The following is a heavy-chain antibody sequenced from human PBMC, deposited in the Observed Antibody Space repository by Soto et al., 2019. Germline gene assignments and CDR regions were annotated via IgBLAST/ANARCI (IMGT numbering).Heavy chain of an antibody. V-gene: IGHV3-30*18. D-gene: IGHD3-22*01. J-gene: IGHJ3*02. CDR3: ANPPIGYYYDSSGYYRNDAFDI. CDR1: GFTFSSYG. CDR2: ISYDGSNK. Sequence: QVQLVESGGGVVQPGRSLRLSCAASGFTFSSYGMHWVRQAPGKGLEWVAVISYDGSNKYYADSVKGRFTISRDNSKNTLYLQMNSLRAEDTAVYYCANPPIGYYYDSSGYYRNDAFDIWGQGTMVTVSS.